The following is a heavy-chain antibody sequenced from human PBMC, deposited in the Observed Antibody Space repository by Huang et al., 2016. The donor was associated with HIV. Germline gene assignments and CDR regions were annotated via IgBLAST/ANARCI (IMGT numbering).Heavy chain of an antibody. Sequence: QIQLVQSGPEVKKPGASVKVSCKGSGYTFSIYGISWVRQAPGQGPEWMGWVSAYSGYTNYSLKFQGRVTMTADTSASTAYMDLRSLTSDDTAVYYCARVPSDHFSDYWGQGTLVTVSS. CDR3: ARVPSDHFSDY. CDR1: GYTFSIYG. J-gene: IGHJ4*02. CDR2: VSAYSGYT. V-gene: IGHV1-18*01.